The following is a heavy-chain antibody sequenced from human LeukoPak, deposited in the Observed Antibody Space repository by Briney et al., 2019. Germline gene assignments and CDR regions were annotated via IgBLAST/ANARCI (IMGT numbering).Heavy chain of an antibody. CDR2: IKSKTDGGTA. Sequence: GGSLRLSCAASGFTFDDYGMSWVRQAPGKGLEWIGRIKSKTDGGTADYAAPVKGRFTISRDDSENTLYLQMNSLKTEDTAVYFCTTETNWYFDLWGRGTLVTVSS. J-gene: IGHJ2*01. CDR1: GFTFDDYG. D-gene: IGHD1-1*01. CDR3: TTETNWYFDL. V-gene: IGHV3-15*01.